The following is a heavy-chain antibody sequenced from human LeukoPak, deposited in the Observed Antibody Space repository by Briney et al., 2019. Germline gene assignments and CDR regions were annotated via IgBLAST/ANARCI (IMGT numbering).Heavy chain of an antibody. Sequence: ASVKVSCKASGYTFTSYGISWVRQAPGQGLEWMGWISGYNGHTNYAQKLQGRVTMTTDTSTSTAYMELRSLRSDDTAVYYCARDSNIVVDENWFDPWGQGTLVTVSS. D-gene: IGHD2-2*01. CDR3: ARDSNIVVDENWFDP. CDR2: ISGYNGHT. CDR1: GYTFTSYG. J-gene: IGHJ5*02. V-gene: IGHV1-18*01.